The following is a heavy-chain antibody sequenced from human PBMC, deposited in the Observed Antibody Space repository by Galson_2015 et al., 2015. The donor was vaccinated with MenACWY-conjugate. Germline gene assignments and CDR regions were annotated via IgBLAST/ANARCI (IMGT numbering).Heavy chain of an antibody. CDR1: GYTFTNYA. CDR3: AREIVVAPAASWGDYYYGMDV. V-gene: IGHV1-3*01. D-gene: IGHD2-2*01. Sequence: VKVSCKASGYTFTNYAMHWVRQAPGQRLEWMGWINAGNGTTKYSQKFQGRVTITSDTSASTAYMELSSLRSEDTAVYYCAREIVVAPAASWGDYYYGMDVWGQGTTVTVSS. CDR2: INAGNGTT. J-gene: IGHJ6*02.